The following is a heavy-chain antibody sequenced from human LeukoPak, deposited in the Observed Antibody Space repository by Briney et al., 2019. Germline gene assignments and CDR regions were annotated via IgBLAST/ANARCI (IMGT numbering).Heavy chain of an antibody. J-gene: IGHJ5*02. V-gene: IGHV3-7*03. CDR3: ARGHWFDP. CDR1: GFTFSTYW. CDR2: IKPDGSEK. Sequence: GGSLRLSCVASGFTFSTYWMSWVRQAPGKGLEWVAYIKPDGSEKSYVDSVKGRFTISRDNAKNSLYLQMNSLRAEDTAVYSCARGHWFDPWGQGTLVNVSS.